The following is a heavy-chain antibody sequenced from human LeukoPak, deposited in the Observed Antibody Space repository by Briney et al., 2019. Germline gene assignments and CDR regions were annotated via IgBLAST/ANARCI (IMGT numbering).Heavy chain of an antibody. Sequence: GSLRLSCAASGFTFSSFAMSWVRQAPGKGLEWIGYIYYSGSTNYNPSLKSRVTISVDTSKNQFSLKLSSVTAADTAVYYCARAGSGWYLPGGAALDYWGQGTLVTVSS. V-gene: IGHV4-59*01. D-gene: IGHD6-19*01. CDR2: IYYSGST. CDR3: ARAGSGWYLPGGAALDY. CDR1: GFTFSSFA. J-gene: IGHJ4*02.